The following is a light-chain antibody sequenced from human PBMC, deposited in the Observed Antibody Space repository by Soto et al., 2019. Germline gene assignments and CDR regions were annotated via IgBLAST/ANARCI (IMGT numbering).Light chain of an antibody. V-gene: IGKV4-1*01. CDR3: QQYSSTLALT. CDR2: WAS. J-gene: IGKJ4*01. Sequence: DIVMTQSPDSLAVSLGERATINCKSSQSVLYSSNNKNYLAWYQQKPGQPPKLLIYWASTRESGVPDRFSGSGSGTDFTLTISSLQAEDVAVYYCQQYSSTLALTFGGGTMVEIK. CDR1: QSVLYSSNNKNY.